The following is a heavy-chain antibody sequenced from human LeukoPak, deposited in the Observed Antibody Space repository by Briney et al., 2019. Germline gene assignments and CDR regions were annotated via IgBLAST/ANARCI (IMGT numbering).Heavy chain of an antibody. Sequence: SETLSLTCTVSTYSISSGYYWGWIRQPAGKGLEWIGNIYHNGNTYYNPSLKSRVTISVDTSKNQFSLKLSSVTAADTAVYYCARHSSGWPIENAFDIWGQGTMVTVSS. J-gene: IGHJ3*02. D-gene: IGHD6-19*01. V-gene: IGHV4-38-2*02. CDR2: IYHNGNT. CDR3: ARHSSGWPIENAFDI. CDR1: TYSISSGYY.